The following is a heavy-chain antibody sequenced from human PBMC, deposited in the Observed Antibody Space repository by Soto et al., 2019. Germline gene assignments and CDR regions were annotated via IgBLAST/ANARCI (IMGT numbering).Heavy chain of an antibody. CDR3: AKDATRTSGWYYFDY. V-gene: IGHV3-23*01. Sequence: PWWSMRLSCAACGDSVSSYAMGGVRQAPGKGLGWVSVIDYSGGTTYYADSVKGRFTISRDNSRSTLYLQMNSLRPEDTAVYYCAKDATRTSGWYYFDYWGQGALVTVSS. CDR2: IDYSGGTT. CDR1: GDSVSSYA. D-gene: IGHD6-19*01. J-gene: IGHJ4*02.